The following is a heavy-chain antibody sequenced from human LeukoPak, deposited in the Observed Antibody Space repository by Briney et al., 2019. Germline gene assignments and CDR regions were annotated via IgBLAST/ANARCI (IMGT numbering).Heavy chain of an antibody. Sequence: GGSLRLSCAASGFTFSNFWMSWVRQAPGKGLEWVANIKQDGSDKYYVDSVKGRFTISRDNAKNSLYLQMNSLRAEDTAVYYCAKDILRWAFDVWGQGTMVTVS. V-gene: IGHV3-7*03. CDR2: IKQDGSDK. J-gene: IGHJ3*01. CDR1: GFTFSNFW. D-gene: IGHD4-23*01. CDR3: AKDILRWAFDV.